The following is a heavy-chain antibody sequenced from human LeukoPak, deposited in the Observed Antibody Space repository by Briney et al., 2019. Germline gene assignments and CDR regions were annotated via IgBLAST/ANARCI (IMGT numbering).Heavy chain of an antibody. CDR1: GYTITSYG. Sequence: ASVKVSCKASGYTITSYGISWVRQAPGQGLEWMGWISAYNGNTNYAQKLQGRVTMTTDTSTSTAYMELRSLRSDDTAVYYCANSPSGLGLFDPWGQGTLVTVSS. CDR3: ANSPSGLGLFDP. D-gene: IGHD5-12*01. V-gene: IGHV1-18*01. J-gene: IGHJ5*02. CDR2: ISAYNGNT.